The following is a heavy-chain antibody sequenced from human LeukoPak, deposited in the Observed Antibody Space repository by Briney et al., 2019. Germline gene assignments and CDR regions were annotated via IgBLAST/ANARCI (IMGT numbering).Heavy chain of an antibody. V-gene: IGHV4-4*07. CDR1: GGSINTYY. CDR2: IYTSGRT. D-gene: IGHD2-21*01. Sequence: SETLSLTCTVPGGSINTYYWSWIRQPAGKGLEYIGRIYTSGRTNYNPSLKSRVTMSVDTSKNQFSLKLSSVTAADTAVYYCARAILRRIVGWAPFELSNWFDPWGQGTLVTVSS. J-gene: IGHJ5*02. CDR3: ARAILRRIVGWAPFELSNWFDP.